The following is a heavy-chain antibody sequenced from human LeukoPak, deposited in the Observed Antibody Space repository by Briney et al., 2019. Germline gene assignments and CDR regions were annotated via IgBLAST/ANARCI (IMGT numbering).Heavy chain of an antibody. J-gene: IGHJ3*02. CDR2: ISSSSYI. D-gene: IGHD3-9*01. Sequence: GGSLRLSCAASGFTVSSNYMSWVRQAPGKGLEWVSSISSSSYIYYADSVKGRFTISRVNAKNSLYLQMNSLRAEDTAVYYCARDRMDYDILTGYWNDAFDIWGQGTMVTVSS. CDR3: ARDRMDYDILTGYWNDAFDI. V-gene: IGHV3-69-1*01. CDR1: GFTVSSNY.